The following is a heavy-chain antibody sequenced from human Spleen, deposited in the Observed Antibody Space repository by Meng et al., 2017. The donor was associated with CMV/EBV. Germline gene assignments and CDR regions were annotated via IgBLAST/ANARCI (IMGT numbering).Heavy chain of an antibody. J-gene: IGHJ4*02. D-gene: IGHD1-7*01. CDR1: GGSVSSGSYY. CDR3: ARALDRWNYPDY. V-gene: IGHV4-61*01. Sequence: SETLSLTCTVSGGSVSSGSYYWSWIRQPPGKGLEWIGNVYYSGSTNYNPSLKSRVTISVDTSKNQFSLKLSSVTAADTAVYYCARALDRWNYPDYWGQGMPVTVSS. CDR2: VYYSGST.